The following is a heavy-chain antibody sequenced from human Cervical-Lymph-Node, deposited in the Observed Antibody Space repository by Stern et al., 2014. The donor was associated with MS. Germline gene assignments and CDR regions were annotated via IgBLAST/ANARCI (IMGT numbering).Heavy chain of an antibody. J-gene: IGHJ6*02. CDR1: GYTFTSYA. Sequence: QLVQSGSELKKPGASVKVSCKASGYTFTSYAMNWVRQAPGQGLEWMAWINTNTGNTTYAQGFKGRFVFSLDNAVSTAYLQLSSLKAEDTAVYYCASPDVPAAINYYYYGMDVWGQGTTVTVSS. V-gene: IGHV7-4-1*02. CDR3: ASPDVPAAINYYYYGMDV. D-gene: IGHD2-2*02. CDR2: INTNTGNT.